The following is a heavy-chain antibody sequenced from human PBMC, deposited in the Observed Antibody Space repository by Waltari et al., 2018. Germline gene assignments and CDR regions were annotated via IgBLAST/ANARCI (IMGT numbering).Heavy chain of an antibody. CDR2: IKNKADGGTP. V-gene: IGHV3-72*01. CDR1: GFTFSNHW. Sequence: EVQLVESGGGLVQPGGSLRLSCAASGFTFSNHWMDWVRQAPGKGLEWVGFIKNKADGGTPAYAESVKGRFTISRDDSKDTLYLQMNSLKAEDTAIYYCTLHTYWGQGVLVTVSS. J-gene: IGHJ4*02. CDR3: TLHTY.